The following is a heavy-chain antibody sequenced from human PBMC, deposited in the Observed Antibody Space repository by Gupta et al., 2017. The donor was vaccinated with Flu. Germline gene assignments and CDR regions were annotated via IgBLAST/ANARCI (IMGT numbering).Heavy chain of an antibody. J-gene: IGHJ6*02. CDR1: GGSFSGYY. CDR3: ARGLGLRVYYYYYYGMDV. Sequence: QVQLQQWGAGLLKPSETLSLTCAVYGGSFSGYYWSWIRQPPGKGLEWIGEINHSGSTNYNPSLKSRVTISVDTSKNQFSLKLSSVTAAETAVYYCARGLGLRVYYYYYYGMDVWGQGTTVTVSS. CDR2: INHSGST. V-gene: IGHV4-34*01. D-gene: IGHD2-8*01.